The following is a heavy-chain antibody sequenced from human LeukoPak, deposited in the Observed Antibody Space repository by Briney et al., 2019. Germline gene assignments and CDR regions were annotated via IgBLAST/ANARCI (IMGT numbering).Heavy chain of an antibody. CDR2: INPNSGGT. J-gene: IGHJ4*02. V-gene: IGHV1-2*02. CDR1: GYTFTGYY. CDR3: ASAYYDILTGYYPFDY. Sequence: VASVKVSCKASGYTFTGYYMHWVRQAPGQGLEWMGWINPNSGGTNYAQKFQGRVTMTRDTSISTAYMELSRLRSDDTAVYYCASAYYDILTGYYPFDYWGQGTLVTVSS. D-gene: IGHD3-9*01.